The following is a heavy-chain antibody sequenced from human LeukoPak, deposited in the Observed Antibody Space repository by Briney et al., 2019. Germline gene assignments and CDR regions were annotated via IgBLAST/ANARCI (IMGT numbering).Heavy chain of an antibody. V-gene: IGHV3-23*01. CDR1: GFTFSSYA. Sequence: PGGSLRLSCAASGFTFSSYAMSWVRQAPGKGLEWVSAISGSGGSTYYADSVKGRFTISRDNSKNTLYLQMNSLRAEDTAVYYCAKKGYDGSCCYSSRTNDYWGQGTLVTVSS. CDR2: ISGSGGST. J-gene: IGHJ4*02. CDR3: AKKGYDGSCCYSSRTNDY. D-gene: IGHD3-22*01.